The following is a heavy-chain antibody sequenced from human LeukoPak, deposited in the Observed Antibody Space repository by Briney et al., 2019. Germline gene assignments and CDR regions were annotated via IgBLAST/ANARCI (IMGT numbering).Heavy chain of an antibody. CDR3: AKDPQLTIFGVVPNWFDP. V-gene: IGHV3-23*01. CDR1: GFTFSSYA. J-gene: IGHJ5*02. CDR2: ISGSGGST. D-gene: IGHD3-3*01. Sequence: QSGGSLRLSCAASGFTFSSYAMSWVRQAPGKGLEWVSAISGSGGSTYYADSVKGRFTISRDNSKNTLYLQMNSLRAEDTAVYYCAKDPQLTIFGVVPNWFDPWGQGTLVTVSS.